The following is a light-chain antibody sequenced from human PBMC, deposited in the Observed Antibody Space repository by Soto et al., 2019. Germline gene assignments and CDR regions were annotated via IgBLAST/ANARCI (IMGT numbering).Light chain of an antibody. V-gene: IGLV2-14*01. J-gene: IGLJ1*01. CDR1: SSDVGGYNY. Sequence: QSVLTQPASVSGSPGQSITISCTGTSSDVGGYNYVSWYQQHPGKAPKLMIYDVSNRPSGVSNRFSGSKSGNTASLTISGLQAEDEADYYCSSYTSSSTFLVFGPGTKLTVL. CDR3: SSYTSSSTFLV. CDR2: DVS.